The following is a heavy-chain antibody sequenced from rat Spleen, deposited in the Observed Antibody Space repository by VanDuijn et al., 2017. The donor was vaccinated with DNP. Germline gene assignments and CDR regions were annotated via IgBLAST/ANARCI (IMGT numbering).Heavy chain of an antibody. Sequence: EVQLVESGGGLVQPGRSMKLSCAASGFTFSKYGMAWVRQAPKKGLEWVAAISSEGSTTYYGDSVKGRFAISRDNAQSTLYLQMDSLRSEDTATYYCARHRTIMPYYYAMDAWGQGASVTVSS. CDR2: ISSEGSTT. J-gene: IGHJ4*01. CDR1: GFTFSKYG. D-gene: IGHD3-8*01. V-gene: IGHV5-22*01. CDR3: ARHRTIMPYYYAMDA.